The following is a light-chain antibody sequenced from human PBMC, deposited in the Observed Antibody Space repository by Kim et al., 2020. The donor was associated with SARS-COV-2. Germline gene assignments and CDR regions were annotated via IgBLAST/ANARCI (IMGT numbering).Light chain of an antibody. V-gene: IGLV1-47*01. J-gene: IGLJ2*01. CDR1: RPKTGSNY. CDR2: RNK. CDR3: AVWDDSLSGRV. Sequence: GRRVTISCSGSRPKTGSNYVYWYQQRPGTAPNLLIYRNKQRPSGVPDRFSGSKSGTSASLAISGLRSEDEADYYCAVWDDSLSGRVFGGGTQLTVL.